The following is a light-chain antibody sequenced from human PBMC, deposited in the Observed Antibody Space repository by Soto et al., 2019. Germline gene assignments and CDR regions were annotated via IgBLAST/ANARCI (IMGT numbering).Light chain of an antibody. J-gene: IGLJ1*01. CDR3: SSYTSDNRAYV. Sequence: QCALTQPSSGSGSPGQSITISCTGTISDVGAYTSVSWYQQHPGKAPKLIIYEVSNRPPGVSTRFSGSKSASTASLTISGLQAEDEAHYYCSSYTSDNRAYVFGTGTKVTVL. CDR2: EVS. V-gene: IGLV2-14*01. CDR1: ISDVGAYTS.